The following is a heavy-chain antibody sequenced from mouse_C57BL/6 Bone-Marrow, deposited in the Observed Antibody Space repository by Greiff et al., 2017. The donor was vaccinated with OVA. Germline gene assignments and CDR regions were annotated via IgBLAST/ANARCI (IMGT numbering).Heavy chain of an antibody. CDR3: VRGGEDYGKGYFDV. Sequence: EVNVVESGGGLVQPKGSLKLSCAASGFTFNTYAMHWVRQAPGKGLEWVARIRSKSSNYATYYADSVKDRFTISRDDSQSMLYLQMNNLKTEDTAMYYGVRGGEDYGKGYFDVWGTGTTVTVSS. V-gene: IGHV10-3*01. J-gene: IGHJ1*03. D-gene: IGHD2-1*01. CDR2: IRSKSSNYAT. CDR1: GFTFNTYA.